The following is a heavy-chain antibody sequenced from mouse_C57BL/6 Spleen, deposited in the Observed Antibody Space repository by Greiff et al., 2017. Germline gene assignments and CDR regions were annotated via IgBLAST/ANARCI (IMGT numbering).Heavy chain of an antibody. D-gene: IGHD2-12*01. CDR1: GYTFTSYG. CDR2: IYPRSGNT. CDR3: AIERYDGGGSYAMDY. V-gene: IGHV1-81*01. J-gene: IGHJ4*01. Sequence: QVHVKQSGAELARPGASVKLSCKASGYTFTSYGISWVKQRTGQGLEWIGEIYPRSGNTYYNEKFKGKATLTADKSSSTAYMELRSLTSEDSAVYVCAIERYDGGGSYAMDYWGQGTSVTVSS.